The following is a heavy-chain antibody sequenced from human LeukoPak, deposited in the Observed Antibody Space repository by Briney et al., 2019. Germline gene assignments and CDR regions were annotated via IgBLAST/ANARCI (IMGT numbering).Heavy chain of an antibody. CDR1: GFTFSSYD. Sequence: GGSLRLSCAASGFTFSSYDMHWVRQAPGKGLEWVAVISYDGSNKFYADSVKGRFTISRDNAKTSLYLQINSLRAEDTAVYYCARDSYWLGGTIGAFDIWGQGTMVTVSS. V-gene: IGHV3-30*03. J-gene: IGHJ3*02. CDR3: ARDSYWLGGTIGAFDI. CDR2: ISYDGSNK. D-gene: IGHD3-10*01.